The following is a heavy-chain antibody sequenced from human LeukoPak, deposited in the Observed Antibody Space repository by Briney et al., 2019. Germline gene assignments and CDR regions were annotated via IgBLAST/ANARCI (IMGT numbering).Heavy chain of an antibody. J-gene: IGHJ4*02. V-gene: IGHV3-23*01. CDR1: GFTFSVYG. CDR2: ISGSGGST. CDR3: AKSSTYYDILTGYLGRYFDY. D-gene: IGHD3-9*01. Sequence: PGGSLRLSCAASGFTFSVYGMSWVRQAPGKGLEWVSAISGSGGSTYYADSVKGRFTISRDNSKNTLYLQMNSLRAEDTAVYYCAKSSTYYDILTGYLGRYFDYWGQGTLVTVSS.